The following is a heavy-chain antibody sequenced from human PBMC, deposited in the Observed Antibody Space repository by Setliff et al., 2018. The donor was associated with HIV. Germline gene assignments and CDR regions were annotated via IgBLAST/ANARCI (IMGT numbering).Heavy chain of an antibody. Sequence: PSETLSLTCKVSGGSISSYYWSWIRQPPGKGLEWIGYIYYSGSTNYNPSLRSRVTISGDTSKNLFSLKLSSVTAADTAVYYCARGYGAAGGGYWGQGTLVTVSS. CDR2: IYYSGST. D-gene: IGHD6-25*01. CDR1: GGSISSYY. CDR3: ARGYGAAGGGY. J-gene: IGHJ4*02. V-gene: IGHV4-59*08.